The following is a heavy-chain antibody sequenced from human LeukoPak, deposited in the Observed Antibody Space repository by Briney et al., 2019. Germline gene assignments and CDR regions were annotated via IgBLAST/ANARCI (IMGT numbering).Heavy chain of an antibody. Sequence: GASVKVSCKASGYTFTSYDINWVRQATGQGLEWMGWMNPNSGNTGYAQKFQGRVTMTRNTSISTAYMELSSLRSEDTAVYYCARGRGDYAVDDNWFDPWGQGTLVTVSS. V-gene: IGHV1-8*01. CDR1: GYTFTSYD. D-gene: IGHD4-17*01. CDR2: MNPNSGNT. J-gene: IGHJ5*02. CDR3: ARGRGDYAVDDNWFDP.